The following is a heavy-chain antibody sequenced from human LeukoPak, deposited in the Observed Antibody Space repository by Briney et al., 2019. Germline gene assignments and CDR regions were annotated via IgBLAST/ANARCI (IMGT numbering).Heavy chain of an antibody. CDR2: ISAYNGNT. CDR3: ARSIMITFGGVIAYFDY. Sequence: ASVKVSCKASGYTFTSYGISWVRQAPGQGLEWMGWISAYNGNTNHAQKLQGRVTMTTDTSTSTAYMELRSLRSDDTAVYYCARSIMITFGGVIAYFDYWGQGTLVTVSS. V-gene: IGHV1-18*01. D-gene: IGHD3-16*02. J-gene: IGHJ4*02. CDR1: GYTFTSYG.